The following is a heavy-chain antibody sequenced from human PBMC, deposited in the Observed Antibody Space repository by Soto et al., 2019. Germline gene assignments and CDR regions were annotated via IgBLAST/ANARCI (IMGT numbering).Heavy chain of an antibody. J-gene: IGHJ4*02. CDR3: ARVAVGSYYFDY. D-gene: IGHD6-13*01. CDR1: GFTFSSYW. CDR2: VNPDGSDT. V-gene: IGHV3-74*01. Sequence: EVQLVESGGGVVQPGGSLRLSCAASGFTFSSYWMHWVRQAPGKGLVWVSRVNPDGSDTSYADSVKGRFTICRDNAKNTLYLQMNSLRAEDTAVYYCARVAVGSYYFDYWGQGTLLTVSS.